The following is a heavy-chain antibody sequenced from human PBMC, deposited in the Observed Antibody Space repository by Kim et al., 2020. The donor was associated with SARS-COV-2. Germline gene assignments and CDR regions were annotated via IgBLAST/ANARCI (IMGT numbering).Heavy chain of an antibody. D-gene: IGHD3-3*01. Sequence: RFTISRDNSKNTLYLQRNSLRAEDTAVYYCARVSIGDFWSGYYELSYFDYWGQGTLVTVSS. V-gene: IGHV3-30*01. J-gene: IGHJ4*02. CDR3: ARVSIGDFWSGYYELSYFDY.